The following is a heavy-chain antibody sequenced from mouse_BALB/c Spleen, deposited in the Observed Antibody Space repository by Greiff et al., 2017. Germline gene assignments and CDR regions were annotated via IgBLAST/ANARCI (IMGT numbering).Heavy chain of an antibody. CDR2: IRNKANGYTT. Sequence: EVKLMESGGGLVQPGGSLRLSCATSGFTFTDYYMSWVRQPPGKALEWLGFIRNKANGYTTEYSASVKGRFTISRDNSQSILYLQMNTLRAEDSATYYCARDGHYNDYCLAYWGQGTPVTVSA. J-gene: IGHJ3*01. D-gene: IGHD1-2*01. CDR1: GFTFTDYY. V-gene: IGHV7-3*02. CDR3: ARDGHYNDYCLAY.